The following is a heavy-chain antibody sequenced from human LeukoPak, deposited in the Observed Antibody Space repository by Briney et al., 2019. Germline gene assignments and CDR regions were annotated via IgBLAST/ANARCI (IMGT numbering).Heavy chain of an antibody. CDR3: ATSATYQGSYFDY. V-gene: IGHV5-51*01. D-gene: IGHD1-26*01. Sequence: GESLKISCKGSGYSFTSYWIGWVRQMPGKGLGWMGIIYPGDSDTRYSPSFQGQVTISADKSISTAYLQWSSLKASDTAMYYCATSATYQGSYFDYWGQGTLVTVSS. CDR2: IYPGDSDT. J-gene: IGHJ4*02. CDR1: GYSFTSYW.